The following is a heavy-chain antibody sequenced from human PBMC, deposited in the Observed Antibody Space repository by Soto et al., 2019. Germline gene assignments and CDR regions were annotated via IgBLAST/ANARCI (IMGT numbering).Heavy chain of an antibody. J-gene: IGHJ6*02. D-gene: IGHD1-26*01. CDR2: IYTSGST. Sequence: PSETLSLTCNVSGGSIRSYYWSWVRQPAGMPLEWIGRIYTSGSTNYNPSLKSRVSMSVDTSKNQFSLEVTSVTAADTAVYYCAREGASGFGMDVWGQGTTVTVSS. CDR3: AREGASGFGMDV. V-gene: IGHV4-4*07. CDR1: GGSIRSYY.